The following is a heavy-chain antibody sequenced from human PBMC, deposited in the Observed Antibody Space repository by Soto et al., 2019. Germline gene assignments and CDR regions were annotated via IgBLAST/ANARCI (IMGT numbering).Heavy chain of an antibody. CDR3: TTFDYDIPDAFDI. Sequence: GGSLRLSCAASGFTFSNAWMSWVRQAPGKGLEWVGRIKSKTDGGTTDYAAPVKGRFTISRDDSKNTLYLQMNSLKTEDTAVYYCTTFDYDIPDAFDIWGQGTMVTVS. D-gene: IGHD3-9*01. CDR2: IKSKTDGGTT. CDR1: GFTFSNAW. J-gene: IGHJ3*02. V-gene: IGHV3-15*01.